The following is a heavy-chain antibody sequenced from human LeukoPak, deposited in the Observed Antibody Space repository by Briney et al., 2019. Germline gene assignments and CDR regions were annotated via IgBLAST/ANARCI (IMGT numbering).Heavy chain of an antibody. CDR3: ARDATYYDILTGYYDGGYYYGMDV. V-gene: IGHV3-21*01. Sequence: GGSLRLSCAASGFTFSSYSMNWVRQAPGKGLEWVSSISSSSSYIDYADSVRGRFTISRDNAKNSLYLQMNSLRAEDTAVYYCARDATYYDILTGYYDGGYYYGMDVWGQGTTVTVSS. CDR2: ISSSSSYI. J-gene: IGHJ6*02. CDR1: GFTFSSYS. D-gene: IGHD3-9*01.